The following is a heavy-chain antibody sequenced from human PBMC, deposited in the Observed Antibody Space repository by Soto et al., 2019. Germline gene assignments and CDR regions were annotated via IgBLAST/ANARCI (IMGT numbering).Heavy chain of an antibody. Sequence: SETLSLTCAVYGGCFSGYYGSWIRQPPGKGLEWIGEINHSGSTNYNPSLKSRVTISVDTSKNQFSLKLSSVTAADTAVYYCARDRGGITVSSKPLGEWFDPWGQGTLVTVSS. CDR2: INHSGST. CDR1: GGCFSGYY. CDR3: ARDRGGITVSSKPLGEWFDP. J-gene: IGHJ5*02. V-gene: IGHV4-34*01. D-gene: IGHD3-16*01.